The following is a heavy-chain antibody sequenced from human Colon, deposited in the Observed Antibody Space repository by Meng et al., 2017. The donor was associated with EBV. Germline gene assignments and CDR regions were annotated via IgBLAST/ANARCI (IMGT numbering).Heavy chain of an antibody. V-gene: IGHV4/OR15-8*02. CDR2: IHHSGTT. D-gene: IGHD3-10*01. J-gene: IGHJ5*02. Sequence: QVQLQGPDPGMVNSSETLSLTCEVSGGSITSNDHGWRGVRQPPGKGPEWIGEIHHSGTTNYNPSLKSRVTMSIDTWKNRFSLDLTSVTAADTAVYYCARGSYYTWATWGQGTLVTVSS. CDR1: GGSITSNDHG. CDR3: ARGSYYTWAT.